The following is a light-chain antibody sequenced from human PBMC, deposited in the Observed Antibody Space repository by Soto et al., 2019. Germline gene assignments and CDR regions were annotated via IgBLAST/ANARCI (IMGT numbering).Light chain of an antibody. CDR1: QSISNH. Sequence: DIQITQSPSSLSASVEDRVIITCRASQSISNHLNWYQQKPGKAPKLLIYAASTLQSGVPSRFSGSGSGTDFTLTISCLQSEDFATYYCQQYYSYPLTFGQGTKVDIK. J-gene: IGKJ1*01. CDR2: AAS. V-gene: IGKV1-39*01. CDR3: QQYYSYPLT.